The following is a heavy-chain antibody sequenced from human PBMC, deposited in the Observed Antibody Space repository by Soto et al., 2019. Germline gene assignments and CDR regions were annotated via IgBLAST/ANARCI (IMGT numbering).Heavy chain of an antibody. D-gene: IGHD1-26*01. CDR2: IYYSGST. V-gene: IGHV4-31*03. CDR3: AREGGIVGATAADY. Sequence: PSDTLCLTCTVSGGSISSGGYYWSWIRQHPGRGLEWIGYIYYSGSTYYNPSLKSRVTISVDTSKSQFSLKLSSVTAADTAVYYCAREGGIVGATAADYWGQGTLVTVSS. CDR1: GGSISSGGYY. J-gene: IGHJ4*02.